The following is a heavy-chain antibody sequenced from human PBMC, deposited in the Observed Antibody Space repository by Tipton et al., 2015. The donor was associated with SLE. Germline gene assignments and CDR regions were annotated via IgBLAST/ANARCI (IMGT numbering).Heavy chain of an antibody. V-gene: IGHV3-7*04. CDR3: ARGREGAFQDY. Sequence: GRFTISRDNAKNSVYLQMNSLRSDDTAVYFCARGREGAFQDYWGQGTLVTVSS. J-gene: IGHJ4*02. D-gene: IGHD4/OR15-4a*01.